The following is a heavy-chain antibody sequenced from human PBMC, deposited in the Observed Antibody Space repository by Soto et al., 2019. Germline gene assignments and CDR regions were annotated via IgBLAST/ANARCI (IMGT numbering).Heavy chain of an antibody. Sequence: QVTLKESGPVLVKPTETLTLTCTVSGFSLNNPRMGVSWIRQPPGKPLEWLAHFFSDAERSYSASMQSRLTMSTDTSRSQVVLTMTNMDPVDTATYFCARMDGDYNYYAMDVWGQGTPVTVSS. J-gene: IGHJ6*02. CDR2: FFSDAER. V-gene: IGHV2-26*01. D-gene: IGHD4-17*01. CDR3: ARMDGDYNYYAMDV. CDR1: GFSLNNPRMG.